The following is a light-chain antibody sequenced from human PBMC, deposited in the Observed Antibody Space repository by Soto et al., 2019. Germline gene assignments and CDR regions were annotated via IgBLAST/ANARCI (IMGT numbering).Light chain of an antibody. CDR3: QSYDSSLSVV. J-gene: IGLJ2*01. V-gene: IGLV1-40*01. Sequence: QSVLKQPPSVSGAPGQRVTISCTGSSSNIGAGYDVHWYQQLPGTAPKLLIYVNINRPSGVPDRFSGSKSGTSASLAITGLQAEDEADYYCQSYDSSLSVVFGGGTKLTVL. CDR1: SSNIGAGYD. CDR2: VNI.